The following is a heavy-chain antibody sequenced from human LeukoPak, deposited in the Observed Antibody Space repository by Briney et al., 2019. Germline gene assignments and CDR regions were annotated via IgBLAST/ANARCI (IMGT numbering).Heavy chain of an antibody. D-gene: IGHD2-21*01. CDR3: AKADIVAVRSALEY. Sequence: GGSLRLSCEASGFTFSNYGMHWVRQAPGKGLEWVAFLRHNGGREYYVDSVRGRFTISRDNSKNTLYLEMNSLRVEDTAVYYCAKADIVAVRSALEYWGQGTLVSVSS. V-gene: IGHV3-30*02. CDR1: GFTFSNYG. J-gene: IGHJ4*02. CDR2: LRHNGGRE.